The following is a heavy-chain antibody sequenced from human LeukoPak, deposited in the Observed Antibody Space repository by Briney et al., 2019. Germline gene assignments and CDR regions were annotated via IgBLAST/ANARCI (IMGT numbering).Heavy chain of an antibody. CDR1: GFTFSSYG. V-gene: IGHV3-7*02. D-gene: IGHD2-21*01. Sequence: GGSLRLSCAASGFTFSSYGMSWVRQAPGKGLEWVANIKQDGSEKHYVDSVKGRFTIFRDNTKNSLFLQMNTLTNEDTAVYYCARVWLGSFDPWGQGTLVTVSS. CDR3: ARVWLGSFDP. CDR2: IKQDGSEK. J-gene: IGHJ5*02.